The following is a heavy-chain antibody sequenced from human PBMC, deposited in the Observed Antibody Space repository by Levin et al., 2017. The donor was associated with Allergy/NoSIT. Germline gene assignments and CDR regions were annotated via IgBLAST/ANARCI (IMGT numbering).Heavy chain of an antibody. CDR1: GDSVSSNSAA. Sequence: SQTLSFTCAISGDSVSSNSAAWNWIRQSPSRGLEWLGRTYYRSKWYNHYAVSVKSRITINPDTSKNQFSLQLKSVTPEDTAVYDCARSEDRGVDYWGQGTLVTVSS. J-gene: IGHJ4*02. D-gene: IGHD3-10*01. V-gene: IGHV6-1*01. CDR3: ARSEDRGVDY. CDR2: TYYRSKWYN.